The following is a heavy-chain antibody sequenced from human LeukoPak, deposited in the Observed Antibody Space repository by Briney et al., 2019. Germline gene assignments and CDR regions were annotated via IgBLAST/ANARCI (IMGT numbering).Heavy chain of an antibody. V-gene: IGHV4-39*01. CDR3: ATVGAHSGSYVWFDP. Sequence: PSETLSLTCTVSGGSISSSSYYWGWIRQPPGKGLEWIGSIYYSGSTYYNPSLKSRVTISVDTSKNQFSLKLSSVAAADTAVYYCATVGAHSGSYVWFDPWGQGTLVTVSS. D-gene: IGHD1-26*01. CDR1: GGSISSSSYY. J-gene: IGHJ5*02. CDR2: IYYSGST.